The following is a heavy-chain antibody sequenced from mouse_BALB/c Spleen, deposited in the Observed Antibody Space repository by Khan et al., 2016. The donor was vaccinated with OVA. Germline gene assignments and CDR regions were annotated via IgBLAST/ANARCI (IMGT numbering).Heavy chain of an antibody. Sequence: EVPLQQSGAELVRPGTLVRLSCKASGFNIKDYYMHWVKQRPEQGLVWIGRIDPENGDTIYDPKFQGKASITSDTSSNTAYLQLSSLTSEDTAVYYCARDGYSPWFAYWGQGTLVTVSA. D-gene: IGHD2-3*01. CDR2: IDPENGDT. J-gene: IGHJ3*01. CDR3: ARDGYSPWFAY. V-gene: IGHV14-1*02. CDR1: GFNIKDYY.